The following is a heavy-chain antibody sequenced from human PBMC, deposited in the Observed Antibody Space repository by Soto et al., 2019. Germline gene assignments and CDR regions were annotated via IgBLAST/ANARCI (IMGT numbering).Heavy chain of an antibody. D-gene: IGHD1-7*01. CDR3: ARNRRGTTFDY. V-gene: IGHV4-34*01. CDR1: GGSFSGYY. CDR2: INHSGST. J-gene: IGHJ4*02. Sequence: QVQLQQWGAGLLKPSETLSLTCAVYGGSFSGYYWSWIRQPPGKGLEWIGEINHSGSTNYNPSLKGRVTISVDTSKNQFSLKLSSVTAADTAVYYCARNRRGTTFDYWGQGTLVTVSS.